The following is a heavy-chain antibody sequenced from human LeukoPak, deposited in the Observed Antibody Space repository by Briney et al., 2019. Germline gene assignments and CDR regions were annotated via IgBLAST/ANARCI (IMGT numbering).Heavy chain of an antibody. Sequence: PGGSLRLSCAASGFTFSSYAMSWVRQAPGKGLEWVSAISGSGGSTYYADSVKGRFTISRDNSKNTLYLQRNSLRAEDTAVYYCAKKANYVWGSYRNPFDYWGQGTLVTVSS. J-gene: IGHJ4*02. CDR3: AKKANYVWGSYRNPFDY. CDR1: GFTFSSYA. D-gene: IGHD3-16*02. V-gene: IGHV3-23*01. CDR2: ISGSGGST.